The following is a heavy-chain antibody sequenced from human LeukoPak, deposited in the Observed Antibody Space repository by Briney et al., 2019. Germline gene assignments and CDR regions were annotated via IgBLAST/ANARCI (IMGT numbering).Heavy chain of an antibody. Sequence: GGSLRLSCADSGFLFSNSWMAWVRQAPGRGLEWLANINQDGSAKTCVDSVKGRFTISRDNAKNSLYLQMNSLRAEDTAVYYCARVNDYGDYGDFQHWGQGTLVTVSS. CDR2: INQDGSAK. J-gene: IGHJ1*01. V-gene: IGHV3-7*02. CDR3: ARVNDYGDYGDFQH. D-gene: IGHD4-17*01. CDR1: GFLFSNSW.